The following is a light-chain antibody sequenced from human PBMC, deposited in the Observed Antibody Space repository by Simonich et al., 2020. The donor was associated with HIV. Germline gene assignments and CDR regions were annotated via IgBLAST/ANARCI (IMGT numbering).Light chain of an antibody. V-gene: IGKV3-15*01. CDR1: QSVNSN. CDR3: QQYNTWVSIT. Sequence: EIVMTQSPATLSVSPGERATHSCRASQSVNSNVARYQQKPGQAPRLLIYARSTRATDIPAGFSGSESGTEFTLTISSIHSEDFAVYYCQQYNTWVSITFGQGTRLEMK. J-gene: IGKJ5*01. CDR2: ARS.